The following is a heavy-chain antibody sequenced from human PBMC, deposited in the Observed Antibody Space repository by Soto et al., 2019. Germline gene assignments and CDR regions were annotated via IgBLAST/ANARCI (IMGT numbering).Heavy chain of an antibody. CDR2: IWSDGTKK. V-gene: IGHV3-33*01. CDR3: ARGQAGGSYGDY. Sequence: PGGSLRLSCTASGFAFSNYGIHWVRQAPGRGLEWVAVIWSDGTKKFYAGSVRGRFTISRDDSKAIAYLQMNSLRTEDTAVYFCARGQAGGSYGDYWGQGALVTVSS. J-gene: IGHJ4*02. CDR1: GFAFSNYG. D-gene: IGHD1-26*01.